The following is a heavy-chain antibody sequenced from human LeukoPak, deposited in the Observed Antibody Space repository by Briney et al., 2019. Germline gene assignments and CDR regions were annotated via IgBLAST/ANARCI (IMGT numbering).Heavy chain of an antibody. CDR3: AKDARSEWLRSFDY. V-gene: IGHV3-30*02. J-gene: IGHJ4*02. CDR2: IQYDGSNK. CDR1: GFTFSSYG. Sequence: PGGSPRLSCAASGFTFSSYGMHWVRQAPGKGLEWVAFIQYDGSNKYYVDSVKGRFTISRDNSKNTLDLQMNSLRVEDTAVYYCAKDARSEWLRSFDYWGQGTLVTVSS. D-gene: IGHD5-12*01.